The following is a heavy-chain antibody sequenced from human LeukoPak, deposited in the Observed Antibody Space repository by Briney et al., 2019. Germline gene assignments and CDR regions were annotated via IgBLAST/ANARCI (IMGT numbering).Heavy chain of an antibody. Sequence: ASVKVSCKASGYTFTGYYMHWVRQAPGQGLEWMGWINPNSGGTNYAQKFQGRVTMTRDTSISTAYMELSRLRSDDTAVYYCARGPFQDDILTGYPLTAVAFDYWGQGTLVTVSS. J-gene: IGHJ4*02. CDR2: INPNSGGT. CDR3: ARGPFQDDILTGYPLTAVAFDY. CDR1: GYTFTGYY. V-gene: IGHV1-2*02. D-gene: IGHD3-9*01.